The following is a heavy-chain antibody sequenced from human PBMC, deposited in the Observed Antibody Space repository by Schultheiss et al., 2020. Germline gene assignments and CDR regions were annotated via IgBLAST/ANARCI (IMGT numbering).Heavy chain of an antibody. CDR1: GDSIAGGGYY. Sequence: SQTLSLTCAVSGDSIAGGGYYWSWIRQPPGKGLEWIGYIYYSGSTNYNPSLKSRVTISVDKSKNQFSLKLSSVTAADTAVYYCARGHLATVVVPAAIYHYYGMEVWGKGTTVNVS. J-gene: IGHJ6*04. V-gene: IGHV4-61*08. CDR2: IYYSGST. D-gene: IGHD2-2*01. CDR3: ARGHLATVVVPAAIYHYYGMEV.